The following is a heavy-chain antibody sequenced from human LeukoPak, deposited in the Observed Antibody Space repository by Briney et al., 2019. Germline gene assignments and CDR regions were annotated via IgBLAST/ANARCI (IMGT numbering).Heavy chain of an antibody. CDR2: IRGTGGTT. CDR1: GFTFTDYA. Sequence: PGGSLRLSCAASGFTFTDYALIWVRQARGKGLEWISAIRGTGGTTYYADSVKGRCTISRDNSRNTVYLQMNSLRAEDTALYFCGKDPNGDYVGAFDFWGPGTMVTVSS. CDR3: GKDPNGDYVGAFDF. J-gene: IGHJ3*01. V-gene: IGHV3-23*01. D-gene: IGHD4-17*01.